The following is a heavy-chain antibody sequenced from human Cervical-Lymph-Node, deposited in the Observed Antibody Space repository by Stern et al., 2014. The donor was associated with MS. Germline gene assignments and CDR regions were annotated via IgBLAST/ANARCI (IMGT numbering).Heavy chain of an antibody. CDR3: ARETRSGYNFDY. J-gene: IGHJ4*02. D-gene: IGHD5-24*01. CDR2: VLPVFTTP. Sequence: VQLVESGAEVKKPGSSVKVSCKVSGGTFSRYAVSGVRQAPGQGLEWLGGVLPVFTTPTYAQNFQGRVTVTADESTSTVYMELSNLTSEDTAMYYCARETRSGYNFDYWGQGALVTVSS. V-gene: IGHV1-69*01. CDR1: GGTFSRYA.